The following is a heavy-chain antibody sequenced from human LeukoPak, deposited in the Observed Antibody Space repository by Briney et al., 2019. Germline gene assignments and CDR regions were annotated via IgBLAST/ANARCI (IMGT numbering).Heavy chain of an antibody. V-gene: IGHV4-34*01. CDR3: ARGRPLLWFGELLSRYYFDY. CDR2: INHSGST. Sequence: SETLSLTCAVYGGSFSGYYWSWIRQPPGKGLEWIGEINHSGSTNYNPSLKSRVTISVDTSKNQFSLKLRPVTAADTAVYYCARGRPLLWFGELLSRYYFDYWGQGTLVTVSS. CDR1: GGSFSGYY. J-gene: IGHJ4*02. D-gene: IGHD3-10*01.